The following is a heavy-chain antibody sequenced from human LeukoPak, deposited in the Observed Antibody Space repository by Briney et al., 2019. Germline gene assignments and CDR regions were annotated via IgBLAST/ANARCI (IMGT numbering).Heavy chain of an antibody. CDR1: GGSFSGYY. V-gene: IGHV4-34*01. Sequence: SETLSLTCAVYGGSFSGYYWSWIRQPPGKGLEWIGEINHSGSTNYDPSLKSRVTISVDTSKNQFSLKLSSVTAADTAVYYCATLTGTDYWGQGTLVTVSS. J-gene: IGHJ4*02. CDR3: ATLTGTDY. D-gene: IGHD1-20*01. CDR2: INHSGST.